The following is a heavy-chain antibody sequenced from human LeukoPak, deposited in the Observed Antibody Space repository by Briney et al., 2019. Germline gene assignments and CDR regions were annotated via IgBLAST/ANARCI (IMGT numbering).Heavy chain of an antibody. CDR1: GYILTDFS. CDR3: ATQITGTTGGWFDP. J-gene: IGHJ5*02. Sequence: ASVKVSCKVSGYILTDFSMHWVRQAPGKGLEWMGAFDPEDGETIYAQKSQGRVTMTEDTSTDTAYMELSSLRSEDTAVYYCATQITGTTGGWFDPWGQGTLVTVSS. CDR2: FDPEDGET. D-gene: IGHD1/OR15-1a*01. V-gene: IGHV1-24*01.